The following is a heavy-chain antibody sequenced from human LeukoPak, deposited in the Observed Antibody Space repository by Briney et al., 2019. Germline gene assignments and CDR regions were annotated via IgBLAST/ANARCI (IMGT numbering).Heavy chain of an antibody. CDR3: ARRQTYYYDSSGYLFDY. CDR1: GFTFSSCA. V-gene: IGHV3-23*01. J-gene: IGHJ4*02. CDR2: ISGSGGST. Sequence: GGSLRLSCAASGFTFSSCAMSWVRQAPGKGLEWASAISGSGGSTYYADSVKGRFTISRDNSKNTLYLQMNSLRAEDTAVYYCARRQTYYYDSSGYLFDYWGQGTLVTVSS. D-gene: IGHD3-22*01.